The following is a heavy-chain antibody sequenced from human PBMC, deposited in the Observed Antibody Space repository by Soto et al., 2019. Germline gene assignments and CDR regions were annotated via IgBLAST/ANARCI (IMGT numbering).Heavy chain of an antibody. V-gene: IGHV4-31*03. Sequence: SETLSLTCTVSGDFISRGGYYWNWIRQHPGKGLEWIGYIFYNGSAYYNPSLKSRVSISMDTSKNQFSLRLTSVTAADTAVYYCARVPTVTTGFDYWGKGTLVTVSS. CDR2: IFYNGSA. D-gene: IGHD4-17*01. CDR3: ARVPTVTTGFDY. J-gene: IGHJ4*02. CDR1: GDFISRGGYY.